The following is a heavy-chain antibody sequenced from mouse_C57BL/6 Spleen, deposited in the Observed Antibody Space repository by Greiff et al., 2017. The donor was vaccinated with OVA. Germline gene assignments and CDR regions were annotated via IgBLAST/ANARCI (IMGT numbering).Heavy chain of an antibody. D-gene: IGHD1-1*01. Sequence: VHVKQSGPELVKPGASVKMSCKASGYTFTDYNMHWVKQSHGKSLEWIGYINPNNGGTSYNQKFKGKATLTVNKSSSTAYMELRSLTSEDSAVYYCAREDYYGRSWFAYWGQGTLVTVSA. V-gene: IGHV1-22*01. CDR1: GYTFTDYN. CDR3: AREDYYGRSWFAY. CDR2: INPNNGGT. J-gene: IGHJ3*01.